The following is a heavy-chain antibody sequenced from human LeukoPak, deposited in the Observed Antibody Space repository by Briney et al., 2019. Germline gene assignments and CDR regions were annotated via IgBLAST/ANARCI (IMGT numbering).Heavy chain of an antibody. CDR1: GYTFTSYG. J-gene: IGHJ4*02. Sequence: GASVKVSCKASGYTFTSYGISWVRQAPGQGLEWMGGIIPIFGTPNYAQEFQGRVTITADESTRTAYMELSSLRSEDTAVYYCATGSRYCSSGSCYSPIDYWGQGTLVTVSS. V-gene: IGHV1-69*13. CDR3: ATGSRYCSSGSCYSPIDY. D-gene: IGHD2-15*01. CDR2: IIPIFGTP.